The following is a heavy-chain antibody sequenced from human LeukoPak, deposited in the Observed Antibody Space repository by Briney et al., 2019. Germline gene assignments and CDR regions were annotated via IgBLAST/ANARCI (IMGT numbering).Heavy chain of an antibody. CDR3: AREDVDITVAASGAFDI. V-gene: IGHV3-74*01. D-gene: IGHD6-19*01. J-gene: IGHJ3*02. Sequence: GGSLRLSCAASGFTFSSYWMHWVRQAPGKGLVWVSRIISDGSTTSYADSVKGRFTISRDNAKNTLYLQMNSLRAEDTAVYYCAREDVDITVAASGAFDIWGQGTVVTVSS. CDR2: IISDGSTT. CDR1: GFTFSSYW.